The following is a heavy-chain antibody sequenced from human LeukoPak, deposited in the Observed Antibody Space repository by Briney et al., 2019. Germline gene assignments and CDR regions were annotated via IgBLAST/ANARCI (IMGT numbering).Heavy chain of an antibody. V-gene: IGHV3-23*01. CDR2: IRSSGDRS. Sequence: GGSLRLSCAASGFTFSTYAISWVRQAPGKGLEWVSAIRSSGDRSYYADSVKGRFTISRDNPKDTLYLQMNSLRAEDTAVYFCAREQSGSGGWYTVDYWGQGTLVTVSS. CDR3: AREQSGSGGWYTVDY. CDR1: GFTFSTYA. J-gene: IGHJ4*02. D-gene: IGHD6-19*01.